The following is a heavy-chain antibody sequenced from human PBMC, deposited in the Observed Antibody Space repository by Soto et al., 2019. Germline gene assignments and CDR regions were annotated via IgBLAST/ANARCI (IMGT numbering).Heavy chain of an antibody. D-gene: IGHD2-21*02. Sequence: GESLKISCKGSGYSFTSYWIGWVRQMPGRGLEWMGIIYPGDSDTRYSPSFQGQVTISADKSISTAYLQWSSLKASDTAMYYCASQAYCGGDCYSGAFDIWGQGTIVTVSS. J-gene: IGHJ3*02. CDR3: ASQAYCGGDCYSGAFDI. CDR2: IYPGDSDT. CDR1: GYSFTSYW. V-gene: IGHV5-51*01.